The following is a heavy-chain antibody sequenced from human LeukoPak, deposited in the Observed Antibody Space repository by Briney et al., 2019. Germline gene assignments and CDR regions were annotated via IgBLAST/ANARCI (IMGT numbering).Heavy chain of an antibody. D-gene: IGHD6-13*01. Sequence: ASVKVSCKASGYTFTGYYMHWVRQAPGQGLEWMGRINPNSGGTNYAQKFQGRVTMTRDTSISTAYMELSRLRPDDTAVYYCAREGGDSSSWYGVDIWGQGTMVTVSS. CDR1: GYTFTGYY. J-gene: IGHJ3*02. CDR2: INPNSGGT. CDR3: AREGGDSSSWYGVDI. V-gene: IGHV1-2*06.